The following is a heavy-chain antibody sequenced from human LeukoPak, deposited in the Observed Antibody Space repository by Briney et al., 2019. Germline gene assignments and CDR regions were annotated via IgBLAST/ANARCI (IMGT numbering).Heavy chain of an antibody. CDR3: ARKSGDLDY. J-gene: IGHJ4*02. D-gene: IGHD3-10*01. CDR1: GFTFSNYE. CDR2: ISVSASPM. V-gene: IGHV3-48*03. Sequence: GGSLRLSCAASGFTFSNYEMTWVRQAPGKGLEWVSYISVSASPMYYAGSVKGRFTISRDNAKNSLYLQMNSLRAEDTAVYYCARKSGDLDYWGQGTLVTVSS.